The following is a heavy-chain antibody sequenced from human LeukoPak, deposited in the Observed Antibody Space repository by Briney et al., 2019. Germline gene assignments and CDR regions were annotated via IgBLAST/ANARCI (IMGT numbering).Heavy chain of an antibody. J-gene: IGHJ6*04. CDR1: GYTFTSYD. Sequence: SVKVSCKASGYTFTSYDINWVRQAPGQGLEWMGRIIPIFGTANYAQKFQGRVTITTDESTSTAYMELSSLRSEDTAVYYCARGTEAGIAAAGTLGGMDVWGKGTTVTVSS. CDR2: IIPIFGTA. CDR3: ARGTEAGIAAAGTLGGMDV. D-gene: IGHD6-13*01. V-gene: IGHV1-69*05.